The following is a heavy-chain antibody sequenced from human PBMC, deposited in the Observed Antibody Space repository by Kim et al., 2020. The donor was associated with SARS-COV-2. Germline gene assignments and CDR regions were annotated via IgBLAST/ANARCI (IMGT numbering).Heavy chain of an antibody. Sequence: GGSLRLSCAASGFTFSSYAMSWVRQAPAKGLEWVSAISGSGGSTYYADSVKGRFTISRDNSKNTLYLQMNSLRAEDTAVYYCANTLTPIARQRGYSGYEPPWGQGALVTVSS. V-gene: IGHV3-23*01. CDR2: ISGSGGST. CDR3: ANTLTPIARQRGYSGYEPP. J-gene: IGHJ5*02. CDR1: GFTFSSYA. D-gene: IGHD5-12*01.